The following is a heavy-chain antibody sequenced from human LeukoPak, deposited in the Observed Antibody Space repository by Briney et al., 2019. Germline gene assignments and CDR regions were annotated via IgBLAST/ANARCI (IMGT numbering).Heavy chain of an antibody. V-gene: IGHV3-48*01. D-gene: IGHD3-10*01. Sequence: GGSLRLSCAASGFTFSSYSMNWVRQAPGKGLEWVSYISSSSSPIYYADSVKHRFTISRDNTKNLLYLEMNSLRAEDTAMYFCVRDVGAVRGEVYFDYWGQGTLVTVSS. J-gene: IGHJ4*02. CDR1: GFTFSSYS. CDR3: VRDVGAVRGEVYFDY. CDR2: ISSSSSPI.